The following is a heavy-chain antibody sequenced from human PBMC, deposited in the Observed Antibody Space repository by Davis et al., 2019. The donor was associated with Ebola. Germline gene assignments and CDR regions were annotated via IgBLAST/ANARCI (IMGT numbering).Heavy chain of an antibody. D-gene: IGHD3-16*02. CDR2: IIPIFGTA. V-gene: IGHV1-69*13. J-gene: IGHJ4*02. CDR1: GGTFSSYA. CDR3: ASHKGELSLQPLDY. Sequence: SVKVSCKASGGTFSSYAISWVRQAPGQGLEWMGGIIPIFGTANYAQKFQGRVTITADGSTSTAYMELSSLRSEDTAVYYCASHKGELSLQPLDYWGQGTLVTVSS.